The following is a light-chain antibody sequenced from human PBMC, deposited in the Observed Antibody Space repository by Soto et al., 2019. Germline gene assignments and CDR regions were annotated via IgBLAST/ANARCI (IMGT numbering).Light chain of an antibody. CDR1: QSITTY. V-gene: IGKV1-39*01. Sequence: DIQMTQSPSSLSASVGDRVTITCRASQSITTYLHWYRQNPGKAPKLLIYAASSLQSGVPSMFSGSGSETEFTRSISSLQPEDFATDFCQQIYSAPLTFGGGTKVEIK. CDR2: AAS. J-gene: IGKJ4*01. CDR3: QQIYSAPLT.